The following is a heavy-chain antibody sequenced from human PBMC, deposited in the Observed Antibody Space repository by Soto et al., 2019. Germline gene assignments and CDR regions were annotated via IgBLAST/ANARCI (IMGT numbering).Heavy chain of an antibody. CDR2: IRSKAYGGTT. D-gene: IGHD3-16*01. CDR1: GFTFGDYA. V-gene: IGHV3-49*05. CDR3: TRDFPDHTLSASTKISYYYGMDV. J-gene: IGHJ6*02. Sequence: KAGGSLRLSCTASGFTFGDYAMSWFRQAPGKGLEWVGFIRSKAYGGTTEYAASVKGRFTISRDDSKSIAYLQMNSLKTEDTALYYCTRDFPDHTLSASTKISYYYGMDVWGQETTVTVSS.